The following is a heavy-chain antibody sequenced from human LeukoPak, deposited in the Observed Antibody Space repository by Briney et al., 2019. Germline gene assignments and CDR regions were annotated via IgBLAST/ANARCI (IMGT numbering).Heavy chain of an antibody. D-gene: IGHD3-16*02. J-gene: IGHJ4*02. CDR3: ARLNRSRDYVWGSYRYDYFDY. CDR1: GGSISSSSYY. Sequence: PSETLSLTCTVSGGSISSSSYYWGWIRQPPGKELEWIGSIYYSGSTYYNPSLKSRVTISVDTSKNQFSLKLSSVTAADTAVYYCARLNRSRDYVWGSYRYDYFDYWGQGTLVTVSS. V-gene: IGHV4-39*01. CDR2: IYYSGST.